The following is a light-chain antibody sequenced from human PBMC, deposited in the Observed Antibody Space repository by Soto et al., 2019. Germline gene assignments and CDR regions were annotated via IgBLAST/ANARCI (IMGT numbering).Light chain of an antibody. Sequence: EIVLTQSPGTLYLSPGERATLSCRASQSVSGSYLAWYQQRPGQAPRLLIYGASSRATGIPDRFSGSGSGTDFTLTITRLEPEYFAVYYCQQYGSSRLTFGRGTKVEIK. V-gene: IGKV3-20*01. J-gene: IGKJ1*01. CDR3: QQYGSSRLT. CDR2: GAS. CDR1: QSVSGSY.